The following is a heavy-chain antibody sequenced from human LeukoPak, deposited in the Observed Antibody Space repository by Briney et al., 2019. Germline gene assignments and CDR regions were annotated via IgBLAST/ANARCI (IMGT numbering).Heavy chain of an antibody. J-gene: IGHJ4*02. V-gene: IGHV1-2*06. CDR1: GYTFTGYY. CDR3: ARAQTYYYDSSGYYYSDY. Sequence: ASVKVSCKASGYTFTGYYMHWVRQAPGQGLEWMGRINPNSGGTNYAQKFRGRVTMTRDTSISTAYMELSGLRSDDTAVYYCARAQTYYYDSSGYYYSDYWGQGTLVTVSS. CDR2: INPNSGGT. D-gene: IGHD3-22*01.